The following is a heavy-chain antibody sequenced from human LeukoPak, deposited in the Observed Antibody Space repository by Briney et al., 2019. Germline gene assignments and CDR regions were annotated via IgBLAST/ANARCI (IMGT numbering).Heavy chain of an antibody. V-gene: IGHV3-21*01. CDR2: ISNSGSFM. J-gene: IGHJ4*02. CDR3: ASQGGFDD. D-gene: IGHD2-15*01. Sequence: PGGSLRLSCAASGFIFRSYCMNWVRQAPGKGLEWVSSISNSGSFMYYADSVKGRFTISRDNAKNSLHLQMNSLRAEDTAVYYCASQGGFDDWGQGTLVTVSS. CDR1: GFIFRSYC.